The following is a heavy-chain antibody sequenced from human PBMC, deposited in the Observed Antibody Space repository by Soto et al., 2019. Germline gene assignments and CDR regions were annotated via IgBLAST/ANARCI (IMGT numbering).Heavy chain of an antibody. CDR2: ISAYNGNT. D-gene: IGHD3-16*01. CDR1: GYTFTNFG. Sequence: GASVKVSCKASGYTFTNFGISWVRQAPGQGLEWMGWISAYNGNTNYAQNFQGRVTMTTDTSTSTAYMELRSLRSDATAVYYCVRGGTPIDYWGQGTLVTVSS. J-gene: IGHJ4*02. CDR3: VRGGTPIDY. V-gene: IGHV1-18*01.